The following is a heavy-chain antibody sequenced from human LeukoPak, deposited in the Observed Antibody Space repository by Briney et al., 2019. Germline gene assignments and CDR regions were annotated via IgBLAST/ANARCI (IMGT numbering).Heavy chain of an antibody. CDR2: VHHSGSS. V-gene: IGHV4-38-2*02. CDR1: GSSIRSGYY. D-gene: IGHD2-15*01. CDR3: ARVGGDYSVDY. J-gene: IGHJ4*02. Sequence: PSETLSLTCTVSGSSIRSGYYWGWIRQSPGKGLEWIGSVHHSGSSYYNPSLKSRVTMSPDTSKNEFSLKLRSMTAADTAVYYCARVGGDYSVDYWGQGTLVTVSS.